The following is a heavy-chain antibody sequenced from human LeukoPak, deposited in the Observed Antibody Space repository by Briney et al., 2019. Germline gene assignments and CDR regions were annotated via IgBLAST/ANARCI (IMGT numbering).Heavy chain of an antibody. V-gene: IGHV4-61*01. CDR2: IYYSGST. Sequence: SETLSLTCTVSGGSVSSGTYYWSWIRQPPGKGLEWIGYIYYSGSTNYNPSLKSRVTISIDTSKNQFSLKLSSVTAADTAVYYCAREGLATMIRGVIPYWGQGTLVTVSS. CDR3: AREGLATMIRGVIPY. CDR1: GGSVSSGTYY. D-gene: IGHD3-10*01. J-gene: IGHJ4*02.